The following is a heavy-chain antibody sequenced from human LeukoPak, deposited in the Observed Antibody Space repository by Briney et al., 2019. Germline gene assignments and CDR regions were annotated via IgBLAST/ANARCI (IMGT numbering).Heavy chain of an antibody. CDR2: MNPNSGNT. Sequence: ASVKVSCKASVYTFTSCDINWVRQAAGQGLEWMGWMNPNSGNTGYAQKFQGRVTMTRNTSISTAYMELSSLRSEDTAVYYCARCHFTTRALGYWGQGTLVTVSS. D-gene: IGHD3-22*01. CDR3: ARCHFTTRALGY. J-gene: IGHJ4*02. V-gene: IGHV1-8*01. CDR1: VYTFTSCD.